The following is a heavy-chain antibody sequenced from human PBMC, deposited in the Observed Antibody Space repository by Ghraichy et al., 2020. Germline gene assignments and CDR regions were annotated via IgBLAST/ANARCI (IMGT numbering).Heavy chain of an antibody. CDR3: ARRGGYCSSTSCIWGGWFDP. V-gene: IGHV5-51*01. D-gene: IGHD2-2*01. J-gene: IGHJ5*02. CDR1: GYSFTSYW. Sequence: GESLNISCKGSGYSFTSYWIGWVRQMPGKGLEWMGIIYPGDSDTRYSPSFQGQVTISADKSISTAYLQWSSLKASDTAMYYCARRGGYCSSTSCIWGGWFDPWGQGTLVTVSS. CDR2: IYPGDSDT.